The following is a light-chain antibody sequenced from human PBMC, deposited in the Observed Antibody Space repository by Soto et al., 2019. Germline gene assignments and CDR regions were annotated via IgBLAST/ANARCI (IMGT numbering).Light chain of an antibody. CDR1: SSNIESNY. J-gene: IGLJ2*01. Sequence: QSVLTQPPSASGTPGQRVTISCSGSSSNIESNYVYWYQQLPGTAPKVLIYWNNKRPSGVPDRFSGSKSGTSAFLAISGLRSEDEADDYCAAWDDSLSGVLFGGGTKLTVL. CDR3: AAWDDSLSGVL. CDR2: WNN. V-gene: IGLV1-47*01.